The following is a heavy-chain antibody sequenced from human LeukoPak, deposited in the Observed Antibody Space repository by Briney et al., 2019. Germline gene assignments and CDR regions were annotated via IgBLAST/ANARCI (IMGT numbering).Heavy chain of an antibody. CDR3: AGERSDMIGD. CDR2: INGDGSST. J-gene: IGHJ4*02. V-gene: IGHV3-74*01. D-gene: IGHD3-16*01. CDR1: GFTFSTYW. Sequence: GGSLRLSCAAASGFTFSTYWMHWVRQAPGKGLVWVSRINGDGSSTSYADSVKGRFTISRDNAKNTLFLQMNSLRVEDTAVYYCAGERSDMIGDWGQGTLVTVSS.